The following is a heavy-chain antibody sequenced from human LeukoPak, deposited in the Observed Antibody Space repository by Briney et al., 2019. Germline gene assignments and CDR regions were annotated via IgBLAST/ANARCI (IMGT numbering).Heavy chain of an antibody. V-gene: IGHV4-59*08. CDR2: IYYSGST. CDR1: GGSISSYY. D-gene: IGHD6-25*01. CDR3: ARQVTGQRYFDY. J-gene: IGHJ4*02. Sequence: PSETLSLTCTVSGGSISSYYWSWIRQPPGRGLEWIGYIYYSGSTNYNPSLKSRVTISVDTSKNQFSLKLSSVTAADTAVYYCARQVTGQRYFDYWGQGTLVTVSS.